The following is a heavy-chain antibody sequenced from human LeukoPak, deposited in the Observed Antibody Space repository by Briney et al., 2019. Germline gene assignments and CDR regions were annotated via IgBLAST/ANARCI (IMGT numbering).Heavy chain of an antibody. CDR1: GGSFSGYY. CDR2: INHSGST. CDR3: ARDHYYDSSGYFDY. Sequence: SETLSLTCAVYGGSFSGYYWSWIRQPPGKGLEWIGEINHSGSTNYNPSLKSRVTISVDTSKNQFFLKPSSVTAADTAVYYCARDHYYDSSGYFDYWGQGTLVTVSS. V-gene: IGHV4-34*01. D-gene: IGHD3-22*01. J-gene: IGHJ4*02.